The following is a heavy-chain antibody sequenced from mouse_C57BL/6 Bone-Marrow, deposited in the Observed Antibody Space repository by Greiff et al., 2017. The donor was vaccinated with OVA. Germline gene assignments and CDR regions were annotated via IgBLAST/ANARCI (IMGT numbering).Heavy chain of an antibody. D-gene: IGHD1-1*01. Sequence: QVQLQQSGAELVKPGASVKLSCTASGYTFTSYWMHWVKQRPGQGLEWIGMIHPNSGSTNYNEKFKSKATLTVDKSSSTAYMQLSSLTSEDSAVYYCARRDYGRRDYWGQGTTLTVSS. CDR2: IHPNSGST. CDR3: ARRDYGRRDY. V-gene: IGHV1-64*01. J-gene: IGHJ2*01. CDR1: GYTFTSYW.